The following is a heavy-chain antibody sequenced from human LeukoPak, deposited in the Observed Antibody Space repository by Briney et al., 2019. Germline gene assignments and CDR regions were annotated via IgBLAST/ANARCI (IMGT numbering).Heavy chain of an antibody. CDR2: IYYNGRT. CDR3: ARAGTVLGAEFDY. V-gene: IGHV4-59*01. D-gene: IGHD1-26*01. CDR1: GGSISRYY. J-gene: IGHJ4*02. Sequence: PSETLSLTCSVSGGSISRYYWTWIRQPPGKGLEWIGHIYYNGRTNYNPSLNSRVTISVDTSKTQFSLKLTSVTAADTAVYYCARAGTVLGAEFDYWGQRALVTVSS.